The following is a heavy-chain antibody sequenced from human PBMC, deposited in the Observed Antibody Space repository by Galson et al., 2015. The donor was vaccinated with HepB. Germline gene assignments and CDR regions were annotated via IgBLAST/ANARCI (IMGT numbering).Heavy chain of an antibody. CDR2: ISTYDGNT. Sequence: QSGAEVKKPGASVKVSCKASGYTYPNYGISWVRQAPGQGPEWMGWISTYDGNTNYAQKLRGRVTMTTDASTSTAYMELRSLRSDDTAVYYCARDYYGSGKMDYWGQGTLVTVSS. D-gene: IGHD3-10*01. J-gene: IGHJ4*02. V-gene: IGHV1-18*01. CDR1: GYTYPNYG. CDR3: ARDYYGSGKMDY.